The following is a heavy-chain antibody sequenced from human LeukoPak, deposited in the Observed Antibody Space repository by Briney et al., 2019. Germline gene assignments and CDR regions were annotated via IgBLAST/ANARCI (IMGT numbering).Heavy chain of an antibody. J-gene: IGHJ6*03. CDR1: GFTFSSYS. CDR2: ISSSSSTI. CDR3: ARDSSGWRYYYYYMDV. D-gene: IGHD6-19*01. Sequence: GGSLRLSCAASGFTFSSYSMNWARQAPGKGLEWVSYISSSSSTIYYADSVKGRFTISRDNAKNSLYLQMNSLRDEDTAVYYCARDSSGWRYYYYYMDVWGKGTTVTVSS. V-gene: IGHV3-48*02.